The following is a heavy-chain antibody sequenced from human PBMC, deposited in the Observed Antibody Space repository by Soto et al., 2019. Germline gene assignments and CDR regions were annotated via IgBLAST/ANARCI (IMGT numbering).Heavy chain of an antibody. J-gene: IGHJ4*02. D-gene: IGHD3-16*01. CDR1: GGSFSGYY. CDR2: IDHSGST. Sequence: SETLSLTCAVYGGSFSGYYWSWIRQPPGKGLEWIGEIDHSGSTNYNPSLKSRVTISVDTSKNQFSLKLSSVTAADTAVYYCARLFMRGYYFDYWGQGTLVTVSS. CDR3: ARLFMRGYYFDY. V-gene: IGHV4-34*01.